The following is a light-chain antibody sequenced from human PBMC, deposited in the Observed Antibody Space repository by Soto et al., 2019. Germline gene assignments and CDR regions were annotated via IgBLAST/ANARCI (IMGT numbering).Light chain of an antibody. V-gene: IGKV4-1*01. Sequence: IQMTQSPSSLSASVGDTVTVTCRASQGISTLLAWYQQKPGQPPKLLIYWASTRESGVPDRFSGSGSGTDFTLTISSLQAEDVAVYYCQQYYSTPPTFGQGTKVDIK. J-gene: IGKJ1*01. CDR1: QGISTL. CDR3: QQYYSTPPT. CDR2: WAS.